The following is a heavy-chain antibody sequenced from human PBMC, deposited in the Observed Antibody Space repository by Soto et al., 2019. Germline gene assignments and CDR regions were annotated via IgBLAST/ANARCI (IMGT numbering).Heavy chain of an antibody. CDR1: GLTFSSYA. J-gene: IGHJ6*02. V-gene: IGHV3-23*01. Sequence: GGSLRLSCAASGLTFSSYAMSWVRQAPGKGLEWVSAISGSGGSTYYADSVKGRFTISRDNSKNTLYLQMNSLRAEDTAVYYCAKETHYYGSGEFYYYYYGMDVWGQGTTVTVSS. CDR2: ISGSGGST. CDR3: AKETHYYGSGEFYYYYYGMDV. D-gene: IGHD3-10*01.